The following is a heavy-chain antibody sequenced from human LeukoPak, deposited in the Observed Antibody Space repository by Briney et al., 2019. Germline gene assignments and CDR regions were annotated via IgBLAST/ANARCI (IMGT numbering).Heavy chain of an antibody. CDR2: ISSSSSTI. CDR3: ARGQSWTSIAAHFDY. Sequence: PGGSLRLSCAASGFTFSSYSMNWVRQAPGKGLEWVSYISSSSSTIYYADSVKGRFTISRDNAKNSLYLQMSSLRSEDTAVYYCARGQSWTSIAAHFDYWGQGTLVTVSS. V-gene: IGHV3-48*04. D-gene: IGHD6-6*01. CDR1: GFTFSSYS. J-gene: IGHJ4*02.